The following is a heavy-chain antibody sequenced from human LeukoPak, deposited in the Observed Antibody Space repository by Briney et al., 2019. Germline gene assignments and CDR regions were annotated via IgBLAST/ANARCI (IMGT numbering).Heavy chain of an antibody. CDR3: ARGWHTSGSYSAPFDY. D-gene: IGHD1-26*01. CDR1: GFTFSNTW. V-gene: IGHV3-15*01. J-gene: IGHJ4*02. CDR2: IKSKTDGGTT. Sequence: GGSLRLSCAASGFTFSNTWMNWVRQAPGKGLEWVGRIKSKTDGGTTDYAAPVKGRFTISRDDSKNTLYLQMNSLRAEDTAVYYCARGWHTSGSYSAPFDYWGQGTLVTVSS.